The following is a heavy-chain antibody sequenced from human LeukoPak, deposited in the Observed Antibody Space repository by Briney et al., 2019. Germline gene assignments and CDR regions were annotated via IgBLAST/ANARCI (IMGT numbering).Heavy chain of an antibody. CDR2: ISGSDGNT. CDR1: GFTFSSYA. V-gene: IGHV3-23*01. Sequence: GGSLRLSCAASGFTFSSYAMNWVRQAPGKGLEWVSTISGSDGNTYYADSVKGRFTISRDNSKNTLYLQMNSLRAEDTAVYYCAKDLRSITMVGDWGQGTLVTVSS. D-gene: IGHD3-10*01. CDR3: AKDLRSITMVGD. J-gene: IGHJ4*02.